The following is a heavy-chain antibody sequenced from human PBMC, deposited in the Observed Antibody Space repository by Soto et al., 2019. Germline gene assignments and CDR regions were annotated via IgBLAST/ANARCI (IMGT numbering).Heavy chain of an antibody. J-gene: IGHJ3*02. D-gene: IGHD3-3*01. CDR3: ARDITYYDFWSGYSAFDI. Sequence: ASVKVSCKASGYTFTSYGISWVRQAPGQGLEWMGWISAYNGNTNYAQKLQGRVTMTTDTSTSTAYMELRSLRSDDTAVYYCARDITYYDFWSGYSAFDIWGQGTMVTVS. V-gene: IGHV1-18*01. CDR1: GYTFTSYG. CDR2: ISAYNGNT.